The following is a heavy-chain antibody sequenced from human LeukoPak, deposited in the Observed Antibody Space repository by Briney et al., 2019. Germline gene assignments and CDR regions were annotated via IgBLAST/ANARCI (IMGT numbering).Heavy chain of an antibody. Sequence: SETLSLTCTVSGYSISSGYYWGWIRQPPGKGLEWIGSIYHSGSTYYNPSLKSRVTISVDTSKNQFSLKLSSVTAADTAVYYCARGPTYYYDSSGYYPYYFDYWGQGTLVTVSS. V-gene: IGHV4-38-2*02. D-gene: IGHD3-22*01. CDR1: GYSISSGYY. J-gene: IGHJ4*02. CDR3: ARGPTYYYDSSGYYPYYFDY. CDR2: IYHSGST.